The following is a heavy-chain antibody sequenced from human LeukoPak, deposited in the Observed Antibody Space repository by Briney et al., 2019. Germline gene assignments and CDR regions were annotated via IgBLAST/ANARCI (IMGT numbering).Heavy chain of an antibody. Sequence: GGSLRLSCAASGFTFSSYAMHWVRQAPGKGLEWVAVISYDGSNKYYADSVKGRFTISRDNSKNTLYLQMNSLRAEDTAVYYCAKEGASSGYYFDYWGQGTLVTVSS. CDR1: GFTFSSYA. CDR2: ISYDGSNK. D-gene: IGHD3-22*01. V-gene: IGHV3-30-3*01. CDR3: AKEGASSGYYFDY. J-gene: IGHJ4*02.